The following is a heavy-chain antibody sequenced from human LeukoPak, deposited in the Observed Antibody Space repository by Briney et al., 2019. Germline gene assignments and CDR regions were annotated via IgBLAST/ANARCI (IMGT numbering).Heavy chain of an antibody. Sequence: ASVKVSCKASGYTFTGYYMHWVRQAPGQGLEGMGWINPNSGGTNYAQKFQGRVTMTRDTSISTAYMELSRLRSDDTAVYYCARAIDYGGNRLYFDYWGQGTLVTVSS. CDR2: INPNSGGT. V-gene: IGHV1-2*02. D-gene: IGHD4-23*01. J-gene: IGHJ4*02. CDR3: ARAIDYGGNRLYFDY. CDR1: GYTFTGYY.